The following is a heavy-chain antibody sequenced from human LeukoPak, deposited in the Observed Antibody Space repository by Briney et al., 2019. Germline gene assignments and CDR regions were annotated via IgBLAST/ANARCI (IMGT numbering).Heavy chain of an antibody. D-gene: IGHD3-22*01. Sequence: PSETLSLTCTVSGGSISSYYWNWIRQPPGKGLEWIGYIHYSGSTNYNPSLKSRVTISVDTSKNQFSLKLSSVTAADTAVYYCARAPGGFAMMERHFDYWGQGTLVTVSS. CDR3: ARAPGGFAMMERHFDY. CDR2: IHYSGST. V-gene: IGHV4-59*01. CDR1: GGSISSYY. J-gene: IGHJ4*02.